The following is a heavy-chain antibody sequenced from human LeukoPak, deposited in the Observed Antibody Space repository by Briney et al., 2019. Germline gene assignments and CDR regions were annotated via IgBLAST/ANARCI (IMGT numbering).Heavy chain of an antibody. CDR3: ARQRLRITMVRGVFYYYYYMDV. V-gene: IGHV4-34*01. CDR1: GGSFSGYY. D-gene: IGHD3-10*01. Sequence: PSETLSLTCAVYGGSFSGYYWSWIRQPPGKGLEWIGEINHSGSTNYNPSLKSRVTISVDTSKNQFSLKLSSVTAADTAVYYCARQRLRITMVRGVFYYYYYMDVWGKGTTVTISS. J-gene: IGHJ6*03. CDR2: INHSGST.